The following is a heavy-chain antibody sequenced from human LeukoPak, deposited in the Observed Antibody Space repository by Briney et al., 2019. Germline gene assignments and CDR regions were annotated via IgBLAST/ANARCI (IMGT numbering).Heavy chain of an antibody. CDR1: GFTFSNAW. J-gene: IGHJ4*02. V-gene: IGHV3-15*01. CDR3: AKYRTTNAPPRNFDY. D-gene: IGHD1-14*01. CDR2: IKSKTDGGTT. Sequence: GGSLRLSCAASGFTFSNAWMSWVRQAPGKGLEWVGRIKSKTDGGTTDYAAPVKGRFTISRDDSKNTLYLQMNSLKTEDTAVYYCAKYRTTNAPPRNFDYWGQGTLVTVSS.